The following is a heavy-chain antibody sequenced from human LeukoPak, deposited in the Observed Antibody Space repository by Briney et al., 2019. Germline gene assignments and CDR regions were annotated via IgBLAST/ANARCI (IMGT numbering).Heavy chain of an antibody. CDR2: MTGRGDNT. D-gene: IGHD3-22*01. CDR1: GFTFSSYA. CDR3: ANPDSSGFYFSVRFDF. Sequence: PGGSLRLSCTASGFTFSSYAMSWVRQAPGKGLEWVSTMTGRGDNTYYADSVKGRFTASRDNSNNVLYLQMNSLRVEDTAVYYCANPDSSGFYFSVRFDFWGQGTLVTVSS. J-gene: IGHJ4*02. V-gene: IGHV3-23*01.